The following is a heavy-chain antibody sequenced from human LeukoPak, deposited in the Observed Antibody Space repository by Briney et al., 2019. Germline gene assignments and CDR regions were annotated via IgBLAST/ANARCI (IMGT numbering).Heavy chain of an antibody. J-gene: IGHJ5*02. CDR2: ISSSSSYI. CDR3: ARDRRQYQLLGLDWFDP. V-gene: IGHV3-21*01. Sequence: GGSLRLSCAASAFTFSSYSMNWVRQAPGKGLEWVSSISSSSSYIYYADSVKGRFTISRDNAKNSLYLQMNSLRAEDTAVYYCARDRRQYQLLGLDWFDPWGQGTLVTVSS. D-gene: IGHD2-2*01. CDR1: AFTFSSYS.